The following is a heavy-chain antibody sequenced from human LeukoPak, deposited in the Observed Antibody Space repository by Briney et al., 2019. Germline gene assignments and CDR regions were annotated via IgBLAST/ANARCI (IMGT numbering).Heavy chain of an antibody. V-gene: IGHV3-23*01. Sequence: PGGSLRLSCAASGFTFSSYAMSWVRQAPGKGLEWVSSIGGSGGSTYYADSVKGRFTISRDNSKNTLYLQMNSLRAEDTAVYYCAKVETAAAATLRGFDYWGQGTLDTVSP. D-gene: IGHD6-13*01. J-gene: IGHJ4*02. CDR2: IGGSGGST. CDR3: AKVETAAAATLRGFDY. CDR1: GFTFSSYA.